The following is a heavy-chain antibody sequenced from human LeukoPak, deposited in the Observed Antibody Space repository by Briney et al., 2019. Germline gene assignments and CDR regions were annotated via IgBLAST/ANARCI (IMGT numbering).Heavy chain of an antibody. D-gene: IGHD3-3*01. J-gene: IGHJ6*02. CDR2: ISYDGSSK. CDR3: AREYYDFWSGYIYYYYGMDV. Sequence: HPGGSLRLSCAASGFTFSSYAMHWVRQAPGKGLEWVAVISYDGSSKYYADSVKGRFTISRDNFKNTLYLQMNSLRAEDTAVYYCAREYYDFWSGYIYYYYGMDVWGQGTTATVSS. V-gene: IGHV3-30-3*01. CDR1: GFTFSSYA.